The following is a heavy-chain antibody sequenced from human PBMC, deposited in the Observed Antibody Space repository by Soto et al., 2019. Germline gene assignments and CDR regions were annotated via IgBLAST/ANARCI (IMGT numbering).Heavy chain of an antibody. V-gene: IGHV4-34*01. CDR2: INHSGST. D-gene: IGHD2-15*01. CDR1: GGSFSGYY. J-gene: IGHJ4*02. CDR3: ARGGYCSGGSCEMSTDY. Sequence: SETLSLTCAVYGGSFSGYYWSWIRQPPGKGLEWIGEINHSGSTNYNPSLKGRVTISVDTSKNQFSLKLSSVTAADTAVYYCARGGYCSGGSCEMSTDYWGQGTLVTVSS.